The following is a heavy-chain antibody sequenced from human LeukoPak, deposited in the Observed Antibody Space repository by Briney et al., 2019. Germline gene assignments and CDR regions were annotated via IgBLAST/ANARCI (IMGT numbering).Heavy chain of an antibody. CDR1: GFTFSSCS. Sequence: GGSLRLSCAVSGFTFSSCSMNWVRQAPGKGLEWVSYISSSSSTIYYADSVKGRFTISRDNAKNSLYLQMNSLRDEDSAVYYCARVPHIAAAGTIFDYWGQGTLVTVSS. V-gene: IGHV3-48*02. D-gene: IGHD6-13*01. CDR3: ARVPHIAAAGTIFDY. CDR2: ISSSSSTI. J-gene: IGHJ4*02.